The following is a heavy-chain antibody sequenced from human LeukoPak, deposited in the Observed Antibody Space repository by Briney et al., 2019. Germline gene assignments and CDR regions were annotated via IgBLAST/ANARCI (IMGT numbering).Heavy chain of an antibody. J-gene: IGHJ3*02. CDR1: GYTFTGYY. V-gene: IGHV1-2*02. CDR2: INPNSGGT. CDR3: VRRIAARPTDAFDI. D-gene: IGHD6-6*01. Sequence: ASVKVSCKASGYTFTGYYMHWVRQAPGQGLEWMGWINPNSGGTNYAQKFQGRVTMTRDTSISTAYMELSRLRSDDTAVCYCVRRIAARPTDAFDIWGQGTMVTVSS.